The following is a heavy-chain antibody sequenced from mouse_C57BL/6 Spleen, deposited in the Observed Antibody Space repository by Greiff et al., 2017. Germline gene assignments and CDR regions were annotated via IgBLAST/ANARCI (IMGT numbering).Heavy chain of an antibody. J-gene: IGHJ2*01. V-gene: IGHV1-59*01. CDR1: GYTFTSYW. CDR2: IDPSDSYT. CDR3: ARGWDDY. D-gene: IGHD4-1*01. Sequence: QVQLQQPGAELVRPGTSVKLSCKASGYTFTSYWMHWVKQRPGQGLEWIGVIDPSDSYTNYNQKFKGKATLTVYTSSSTAYMQLSSLTSEDSAVYYCARGWDDYWGQGTTLTVSS.